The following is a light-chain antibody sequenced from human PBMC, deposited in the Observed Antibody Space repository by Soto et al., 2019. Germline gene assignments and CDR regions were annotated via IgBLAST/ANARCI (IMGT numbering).Light chain of an antibody. CDR1: LSVRNY. Sequence: DIQLTQSPSSLSASVGDRVTISCRASLSVRNYLSWYQWKPGKAPSLLIYAASSLHSGVPSRFSGSASGADFTLTINNLHPEDFATYYGQQSYSVPFTFGQGTRLQLK. CDR2: AAS. CDR3: QQSYSVPFT. V-gene: IGKV1-39*01. J-gene: IGKJ5*01.